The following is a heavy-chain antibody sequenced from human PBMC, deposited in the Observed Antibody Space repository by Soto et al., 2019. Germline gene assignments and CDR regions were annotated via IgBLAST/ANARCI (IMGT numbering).Heavy chain of an antibody. Sequence: PGGSLRLSCAASGFTFDTYVMHWVRQAPGKGLEWVALMWFDGSKKYYGDSVKGRFTISRGNSKNTLYLQMNSLRAEDTAVYYCARAVFPLTIFGVVWFDPWGQGTLVTVSS. CDR3: ARAVFPLTIFGVVWFDP. CDR1: GFTFDTYV. D-gene: IGHD3-3*01. V-gene: IGHV3-33*01. J-gene: IGHJ5*02. CDR2: MWFDGSKK.